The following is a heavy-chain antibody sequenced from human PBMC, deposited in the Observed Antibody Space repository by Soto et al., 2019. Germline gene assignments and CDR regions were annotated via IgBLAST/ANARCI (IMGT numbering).Heavy chain of an antibody. V-gene: IGHV3-13*01. CDR1: GFTFSNHD. J-gene: IGHJ6*02. D-gene: IGHD7-27*01. Sequence: AWVSIRRPSSASGFTFSNHDMHWVRQAPGEGLEGVSGIGAASDTYYPVSVQGRFTVSRDNAKKSLYLQMNSLRAGDTAVYYCARGVLGPGDYYYGMDVWGQGTKVTVSS. CDR3: ARGVLGPGDYYYGMDV. CDR2: IGAASDT.